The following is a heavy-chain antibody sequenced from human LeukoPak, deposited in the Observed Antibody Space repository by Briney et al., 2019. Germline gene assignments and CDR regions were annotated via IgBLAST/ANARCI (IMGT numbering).Heavy chain of an antibody. CDR1: GGSISSYY. CDR3: AREERYRGGLDV. Sequence: ASETLSLTCTVSGGSISSYYWNWIRQPPGKGLEWIGYLYSSGNTNYNPSLKSRVTISVDTSKNQFSLKLSSVTAADTASYYCAREERYRGGLDVWGRGTMVTVSS. CDR2: LYSSGNT. J-gene: IGHJ3*01. D-gene: IGHD3-10*01. V-gene: IGHV4-4*08.